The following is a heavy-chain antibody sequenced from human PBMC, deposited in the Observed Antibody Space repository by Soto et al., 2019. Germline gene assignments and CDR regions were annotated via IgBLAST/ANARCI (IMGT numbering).Heavy chain of an antibody. CDR3: ARDQAGTTFSYGY. J-gene: IGHJ4*02. CDR2: IWYDGSNK. CDR1: GFTFSSYG. D-gene: IGHD1-7*01. V-gene: IGHV3-33*01. Sequence: PGGSLRLSCAASGFTFSSYGMHWVRQAPGKGLEWVAVIWYDGSNKYYADSVKGRFTISRDNSKNTLYLQMNSLRAEDTAVYYCARDQAGTTFSYGYWGQGTLVTVSS.